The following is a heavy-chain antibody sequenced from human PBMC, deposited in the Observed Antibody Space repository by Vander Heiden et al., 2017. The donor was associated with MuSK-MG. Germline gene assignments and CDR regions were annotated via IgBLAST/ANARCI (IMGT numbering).Heavy chain of an antibody. Sequence: EVQLLESGGGLVQPGGSLRLSCAASGFTFSSYAMSGVRQAPGKGLEWVSAISGSGGSTYYADSVKGRFTIARDNSKNTLYLQMNSLRAEETAVYYCAKDRGYCSGGSCPGRGAFDIWGQGTMVTVSS. CDR3: AKDRGYCSGGSCPGRGAFDI. CDR2: ISGSGGST. J-gene: IGHJ3*02. D-gene: IGHD2-15*01. CDR1: GFTFSSYA. V-gene: IGHV3-23*01.